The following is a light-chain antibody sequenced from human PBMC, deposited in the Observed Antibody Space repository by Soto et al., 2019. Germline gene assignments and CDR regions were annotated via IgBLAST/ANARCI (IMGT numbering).Light chain of an antibody. V-gene: IGKV3-11*01. CDR1: QSFRGL. J-gene: IGKJ5*01. CDR2: DAY. Sequence: EVVLTQSPVTLSLSPGERATLSCRASQSFRGLLAWYQQKPGQPPRLLIYDAYNRATGIPPRFSGSGSGTDFTLTIISLEPEDSAVYYCQQRHMWPITFGQGTRLEIK. CDR3: QQRHMWPIT.